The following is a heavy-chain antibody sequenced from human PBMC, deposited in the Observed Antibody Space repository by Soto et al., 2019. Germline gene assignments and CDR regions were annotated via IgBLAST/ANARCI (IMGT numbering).Heavy chain of an antibody. CDR2: TYYRSKWYN. J-gene: IGHJ3*02. D-gene: IGHD5-12*01. CDR3: ARDVGPGNSGYDYLVGLRGLAAFDI. CDR1: GDSVSSNSAA. Sequence: SQTLSLTCAISGDSVSSNSAAWNWIRQSPSRGLEWLGRTYYRSKWYNDYAVSVKSRITINPDTSKNQFSLQLNSVTPEDTAVYYCARDVGPGNSGYDYLVGLRGLAAFDIWGQGTMVTVSS. V-gene: IGHV6-1*01.